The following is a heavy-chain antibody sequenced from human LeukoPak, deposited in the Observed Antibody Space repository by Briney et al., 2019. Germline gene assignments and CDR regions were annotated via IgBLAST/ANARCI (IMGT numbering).Heavy chain of an antibody. CDR1: GFTFSSYG. CDR2: IRYDGSNK. Sequence: SGGSLRLSYAASGFTFSSYGMHWVRQAPGKGLEWVAFIRYDGSNKYYADSVKGRFTISRDNSKNTLYLQMNSLRAEDTAVYYCATSRYYYDSSGYPEYFQHWGQGALVTVSS. CDR3: ATSRYYYDSSGYPEYFQH. V-gene: IGHV3-30*02. J-gene: IGHJ1*01. D-gene: IGHD3-22*01.